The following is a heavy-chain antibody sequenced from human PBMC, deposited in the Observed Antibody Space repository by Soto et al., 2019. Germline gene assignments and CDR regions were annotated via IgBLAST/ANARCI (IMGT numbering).Heavy chain of an antibody. Sequence: EVQLLESGGGLVQPGGSLRLSCAASGFTFFTQALSWVRQAPGRGLQWVSAISGGSETTSYADSVKGRFTISRDNSRNTLYLRMNSLRADDTGVYFCAKGSGGYSSTWGLRCDVTWGQGNLVTVAS. J-gene: IGHJ5*02. V-gene: IGHV3-23*01. CDR1: GFTFFTQA. CDR2: ISGGSETT. CDR3: AKGSGGYSSTWGLRCDVT. D-gene: IGHD6-13*01.